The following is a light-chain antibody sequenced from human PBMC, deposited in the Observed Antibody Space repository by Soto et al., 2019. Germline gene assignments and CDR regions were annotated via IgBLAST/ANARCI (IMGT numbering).Light chain of an antibody. J-gene: IGKJ4*01. CDR3: QQLNSYLAT. CDR1: QGISSY. Sequence: DIQLTQSPSFLSASVGDRVTITCRASQGISSYLAWYQQKPGKAPKLLIYAASTLQSGVPSGFSGSGSGTEFTLTISSLQPEDFATYYCQQLNSYLATFGGGTKVEIK. V-gene: IGKV1-9*01. CDR2: AAS.